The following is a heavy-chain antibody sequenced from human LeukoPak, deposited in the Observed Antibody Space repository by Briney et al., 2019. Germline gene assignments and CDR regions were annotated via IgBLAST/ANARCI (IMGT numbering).Heavy chain of an antibody. V-gene: IGHV3-48*03. Sequence: PGGSMRLSCADSGFTFSSYEMNWVRQAPGKGLEWVSYISSSGSTIYYADSVKGRFTISRDNAKNSLYLQMNSLRAEDTAVYYCARDPEYYDILTGFNYYYYYGMDVWGKGTTVTVSS. CDR1: GFTFSSYE. CDR3: ARDPEYYDILTGFNYYYYYGMDV. D-gene: IGHD3-9*01. J-gene: IGHJ6*04. CDR2: ISSSGSTI.